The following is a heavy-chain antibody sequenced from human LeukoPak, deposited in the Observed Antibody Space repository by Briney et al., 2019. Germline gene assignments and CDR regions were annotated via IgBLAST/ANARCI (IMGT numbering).Heavy chain of an antibody. V-gene: IGHV1-24*01. J-gene: IGHJ1*01. Sequence: ASVKVSFKVSGYTLTELSMHWVRQAPGKGLEWMGGFDPEDGETIYAQKFQGRVTMTEDTSTDTAYMELSSLRSEDTAVYYCATAPWWWGFGPHYFQHWGQGTLVTVSS. CDR3: ATAPWWWGFGPHYFQH. CDR1: GYTLTELS. CDR2: FDPEDGET. D-gene: IGHD2-21*01.